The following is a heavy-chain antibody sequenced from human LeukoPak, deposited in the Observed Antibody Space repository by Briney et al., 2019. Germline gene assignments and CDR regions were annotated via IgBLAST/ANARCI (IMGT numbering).Heavy chain of an antibody. CDR3: ARGEWDLLFDY. CDR2: ISYSGST. CDR1: GGSISSSSYY. J-gene: IGHJ4*02. D-gene: IGHD1-26*01. Sequence: SETLSLTCTVSGGSISSSSYYWGWIRQPPGKGLEWIGSISYSGSTYYNPPLKSRVTISVDTSKNQFSLKLSSVTAADTAVYYCARGEWDLLFDYWGQGTLVTVSS. V-gene: IGHV4-39*07.